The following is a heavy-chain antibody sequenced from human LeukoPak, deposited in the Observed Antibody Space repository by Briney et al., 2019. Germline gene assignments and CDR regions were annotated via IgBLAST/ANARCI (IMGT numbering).Heavy chain of an antibody. J-gene: IGHJ4*02. CDR2: ISGSGGST. CDR3: ARDYYYDSSGYLVY. Sequence: GGSLRLSCATSGFTFSSYAMSWVRQAPGKGLEWVSVISGSGGSTYYADSVKGRFTISRDTSKNTLYLQMNSLRAEDTAVYYCARDYYYDSSGYLVYWGQGTLVTVSS. D-gene: IGHD3-22*01. CDR1: GFTFSSYA. V-gene: IGHV3-23*01.